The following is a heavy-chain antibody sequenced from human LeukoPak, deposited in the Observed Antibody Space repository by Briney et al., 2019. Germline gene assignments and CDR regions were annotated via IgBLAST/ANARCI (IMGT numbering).Heavy chain of an antibody. J-gene: IGHJ4*02. CDR1: GFTFSSYA. Sequence: GRSLRLSCAASGFTFSSYAMHWVRQAPGKGLEWVAVISYDGSNKYYADSVKGRFTISRDNSKNTLYLQMNSLRAEDTAVYYCARDHDFGYYGFVCDYWGQGTLVTVSS. CDR2: ISYDGSNK. CDR3: ARDHDFGYYGFVCDY. V-gene: IGHV3-30*04. D-gene: IGHD3-22*01.